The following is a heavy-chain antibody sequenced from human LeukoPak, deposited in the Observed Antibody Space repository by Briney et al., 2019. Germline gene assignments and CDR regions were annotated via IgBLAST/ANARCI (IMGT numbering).Heavy chain of an antibody. V-gene: IGHV3-7*03. CDR1: GFTFSSYW. CDR2: IKQDGSEK. Sequence: GGSLRLSCAASGFTFSSYWMSWVRQAPGKGLEWVANIKQDGSEKYYVDSVKGRFTISRDNAKNSLYLQLNSLRAEDTALYYCAKDSGFGEFLAYGMDVWGQGTTVTVSS. D-gene: IGHD3-10*01. J-gene: IGHJ6*02. CDR3: AKDSGFGEFLAYGMDV.